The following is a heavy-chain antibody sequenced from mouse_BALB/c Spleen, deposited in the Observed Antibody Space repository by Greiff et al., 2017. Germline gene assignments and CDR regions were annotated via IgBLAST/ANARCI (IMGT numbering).Heavy chain of an antibody. D-gene: IGHD2-1*01. Sequence: QVQLKQSGAELVRPGTSVKVSCKASGYAFTNYLIEWVKQRPGQGLEWIGVINPGSGGTNYNEKFKGKATLTADKSSSTAYMQLSSLTSDDSAVYFCAREDYGNLAYWGQGTLVTVSA. CDR1: GYAFTNYL. CDR3: AREDYGNLAY. V-gene: IGHV1-54*03. J-gene: IGHJ3*01. CDR2: INPGSGGT.